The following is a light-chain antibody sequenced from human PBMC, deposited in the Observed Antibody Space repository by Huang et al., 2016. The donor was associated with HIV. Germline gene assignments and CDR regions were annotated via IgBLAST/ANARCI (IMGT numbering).Light chain of an antibody. CDR1: QDISTS. J-gene: IGKJ4*01. V-gene: IGKV1-27*01. CDR3: QKYSSAPLS. Sequence: DIQMTQSPSSLSASVGDRVTITCRASQDISTSVAWYQQKVGKSPKLLIYAASALQEGVPSRCSGSGSGTDFTLTISSLQPEDFATYYCQKYSSAPLSFGGGTKVEIK. CDR2: AAS.